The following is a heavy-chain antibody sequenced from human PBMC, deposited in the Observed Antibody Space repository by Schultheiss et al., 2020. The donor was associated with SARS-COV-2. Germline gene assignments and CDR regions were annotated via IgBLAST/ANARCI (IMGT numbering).Heavy chain of an antibody. CDR2: ISGSGGST. Sequence: GSLRLSCAASGFTFSSYAMSWVRQAPGKGLEWVSAISGSGGSTYYADSVKGRFTISRDNSKNTLYLQMNSLRAEDTAVYYCAKDLWVAARPGDAFDIWGQGTMVTVSS. CDR1: GFTFSSYA. D-gene: IGHD6-6*01. J-gene: IGHJ3*02. V-gene: IGHV3-23*01. CDR3: AKDLWVAARPGDAFDI.